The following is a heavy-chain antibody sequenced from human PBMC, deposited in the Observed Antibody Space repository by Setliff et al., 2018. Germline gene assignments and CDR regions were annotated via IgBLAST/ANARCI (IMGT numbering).Heavy chain of an antibody. CDR1: GFTFTNYW. D-gene: IGHD6-19*01. V-gene: IGHV3-33*03. J-gene: IGHJ4*02. CDR3: VTDPPDSGWSFDC. CDR2: IWSDGINK. Sequence: GESLKISCAASGFTFTNYWINWVRQAPGKGLEWVAMIWSDGINKYYGGSVKGRFSVSRDNSKNTVFLEMNSLRVEDTAVYYCVTDPPDSGWSFDCWGQGTLVTVSS.